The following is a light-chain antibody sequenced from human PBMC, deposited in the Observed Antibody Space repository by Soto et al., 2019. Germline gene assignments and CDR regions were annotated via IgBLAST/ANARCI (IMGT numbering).Light chain of an antibody. CDR2: GAS. CDR1: QTITNNY. V-gene: IGKV3-20*01. Sequence: ETMLTQSPGTLSLSPGERATLSCRASQTITNNYLAWYQQKPGQAPRLLIYGASTRATGIPDRFSGSGSGTDFTLTISRLEPEDFAVYYCQQRGTFGQGTKVEIK. CDR3: QQRGT. J-gene: IGKJ1*01.